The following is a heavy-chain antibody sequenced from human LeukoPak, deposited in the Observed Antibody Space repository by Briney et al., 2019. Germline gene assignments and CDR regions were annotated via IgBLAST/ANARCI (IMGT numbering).Heavy chain of an antibody. Sequence: PGGSLRLSCAASGLTFSSYAMHWVRQAPGKGLEWVSAISSGGTTYYADSVKGRFTISRDNSKNTLSLQMHSLRPEDTAVYFCAKGSWSGYYGWDSGGQGVVVTVSS. CDR2: ISSGGTT. CDR1: GLTFSSYA. CDR3: AKGSWSGYYGWDS. J-gene: IGHJ4*03. D-gene: IGHD6-13*01. V-gene: IGHV3-23*01.